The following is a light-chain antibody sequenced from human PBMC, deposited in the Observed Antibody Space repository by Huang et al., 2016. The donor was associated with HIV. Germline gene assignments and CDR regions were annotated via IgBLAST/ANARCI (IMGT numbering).Light chain of an antibody. Sequence: IQLTQSPTSFSASVGDRVTIACRASQAIGTYLNWFQQKPGRAPKLLISDVSSFHTGILSRFIGSGSGTEFTITIRGLQFDDFATYFCQQSYSALITFGQGTRLEIK. J-gene: IGKJ5*01. CDR1: QAIGTY. CDR3: QQSYSALIT. V-gene: IGKV1-39*01. CDR2: DVS.